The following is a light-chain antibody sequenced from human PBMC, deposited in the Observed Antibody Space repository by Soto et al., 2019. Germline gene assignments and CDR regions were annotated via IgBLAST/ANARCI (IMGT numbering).Light chain of an antibody. CDR3: SAWDDSRNGYV. CDR1: RSNIGSNT. Sequence: VLTQPPSASGTPWQRVTISCSGNRSNIGSNTVNWYQQLPGTAPKLLIHANNQRPSGVPDRFSGSKSGTSASLAISWLQVEEADYYCSAWDDSRNGYVFGTGTKVTVL. J-gene: IGLJ1*01. V-gene: IGLV1-44*01. CDR2: ANN.